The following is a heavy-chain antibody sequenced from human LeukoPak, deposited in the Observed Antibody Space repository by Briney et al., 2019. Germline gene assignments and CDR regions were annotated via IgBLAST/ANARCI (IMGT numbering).Heavy chain of an antibody. Sequence: PGGSLRLSCTTSSFTLGDWYMSWIRQAPGKGLEWASYISNVGFSTHYADSVRGRFTVSRDNAKNSLFLQMDSLRAEDTAVYFCARDFRNLGMDVWGKGTTVTVSS. D-gene: IGHD3-16*01. J-gene: IGHJ6*03. CDR3: ARDFRNLGMDV. CDR1: SFTLGDWY. CDR2: ISNVGFST. V-gene: IGHV3-11*01.